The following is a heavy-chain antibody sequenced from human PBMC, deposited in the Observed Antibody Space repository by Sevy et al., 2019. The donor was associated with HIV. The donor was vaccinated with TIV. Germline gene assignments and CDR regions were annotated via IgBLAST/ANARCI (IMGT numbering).Heavy chain of an antibody. J-gene: IGHJ4*02. D-gene: IGHD3-22*01. V-gene: IGHV3-23*01. CDR2: ISGSGGST. CDR1: GFTFSSYA. Sequence: GGSLRLSCAASGFTFSSYAMSWVRQAPGKGLEWVSAISGSGGSTYYADSVKGRFTISRDNPKNTLYLQMNSLRAEDTAVYYCAKDPRSTMIVVVINYFDYWGQGTLVTVSS. CDR3: AKDPRSTMIVVVINYFDY.